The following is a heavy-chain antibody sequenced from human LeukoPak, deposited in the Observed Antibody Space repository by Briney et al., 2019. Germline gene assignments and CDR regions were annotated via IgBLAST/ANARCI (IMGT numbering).Heavy chain of an antibody. D-gene: IGHD2-2*01. CDR1: GFTFSSYA. CDR3: AKGLSQIDSCWDY. J-gene: IGHJ4*02. CDR2: ISGSGGST. V-gene: IGHV3-23*01. Sequence: GGSLRPPCAASGFTFSSYAMSWVRQAPGKGLEWVSAISGSGGSTYYADSAKGRFTISRDNSKNTLYLQMNSLRAEDTAVYYCAKGLSQIDSCWDYWGQGTLVTVSS.